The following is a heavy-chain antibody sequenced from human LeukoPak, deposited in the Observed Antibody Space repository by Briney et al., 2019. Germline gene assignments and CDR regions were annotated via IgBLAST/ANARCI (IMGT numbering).Heavy chain of an antibody. CDR1: GYTSTSYY. J-gene: IGHJ4*02. D-gene: IGHD3-10*01. Sequence: ASVKVSCKASGYTSTSYYMHWVRQAPGQGLEWMGIINPSGGSTSYAQKFQGRVTMTRDTSTSTVYMELSSLRSEDTAVSYCARGPYGSGSYYNRLFDYWGQGTLVTVSS. CDR2: INPSGGST. V-gene: IGHV1-46*01. CDR3: ARGPYGSGSYYNRLFDY.